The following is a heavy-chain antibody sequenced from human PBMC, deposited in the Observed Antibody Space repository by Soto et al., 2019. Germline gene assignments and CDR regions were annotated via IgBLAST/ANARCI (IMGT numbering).Heavy chain of an antibody. CDR3: AKDSHWGNISPTHDY. D-gene: IGHD3-16*01. V-gene: IGHV3-23*01. CDR2: FRESGGTT. CDR1: GFTFSSSA. J-gene: IGHJ4*02. Sequence: VHLSESGGGLVQPGGSLRLSCAASGFTFSSSAMSWVRQAPGKGLEWVATFRESGGTTHYADSVKGRFTISRDASKNMLNLQMNSLRAEDTAIYYCAKDSHWGNISPTHDYWGQGTRVTVSS.